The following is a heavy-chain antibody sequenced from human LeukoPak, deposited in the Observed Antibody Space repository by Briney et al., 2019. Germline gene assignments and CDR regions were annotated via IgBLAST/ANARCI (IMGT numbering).Heavy chain of an antibody. CDR3: ARETPYYYDRHNGGFDI. CDR1: GGSISSSGYY. CDR2: IFYSGST. Sequence: SQTLSLTCTVSGGSISSSGYYWGWIRQPPGKGLEWIGSIFYSGSTDYNPSLKSRVTISVDTSKNQFSLQLSSVAAADTAIYYCARETPYYYDRHNGGFDIWGQGTMVTVSS. V-gene: IGHV4-39*07. D-gene: IGHD3-22*01. J-gene: IGHJ3*02.